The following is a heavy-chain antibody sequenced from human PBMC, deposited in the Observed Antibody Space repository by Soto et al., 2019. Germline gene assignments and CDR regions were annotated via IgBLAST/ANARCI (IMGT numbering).Heavy chain of an antibody. CDR3: ASTILTTVTTFDY. J-gene: IGHJ4*02. D-gene: IGHD4-17*01. CDR1: GGSISSGGYY. CDR2: IYYSGST. Sequence: QVQLQESGPGLVKPSQTLSLTCTVSGGSISSGGYYWSWIRQHPGKGLEWIGYIYYSGSTYYNPSLKSRVXXSXDXXKNQFSLKLSSVTAADTAVYYCASTILTTVTTFDYWGQGTLVTVSS. V-gene: IGHV4-31*03.